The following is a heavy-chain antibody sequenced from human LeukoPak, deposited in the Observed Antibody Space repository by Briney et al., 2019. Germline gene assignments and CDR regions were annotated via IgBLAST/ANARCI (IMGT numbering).Heavy chain of an antibody. V-gene: IGHV3-23*01. CDR2: VSGSDGIT. J-gene: IGHJ4*02. CDR1: GFTFSSYA. CDR3: AKWDYYDSSGYGRD. Sequence: GGSLRLSCAASGFTFSSYAMSWVRQTPGKGLEWVSVVSGSDGITHYADYVQGRFTISRVNSKNTLYLQMNSLRAEDTAVYYCAKWDYYDSSGYGRDWGQGTLVTVSS. D-gene: IGHD3-22*01.